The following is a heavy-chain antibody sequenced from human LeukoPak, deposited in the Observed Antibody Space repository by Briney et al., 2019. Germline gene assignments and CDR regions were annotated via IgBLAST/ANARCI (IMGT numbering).Heavy chain of an antibody. Sequence: GASVKVSCKASGYTFTSYAMHWVRQAPGQRLEWMGWINAGNGNTKYSQKFQGRVTITRDTSASTAYMELSSLRSEDTAVYYCARVMGMGHSGSWDDAFDIWGQGTMVTVSS. V-gene: IGHV1-3*01. CDR1: GYTFTSYA. D-gene: IGHD1-26*01. J-gene: IGHJ3*02. CDR3: ARVMGMGHSGSWDDAFDI. CDR2: INAGNGNT.